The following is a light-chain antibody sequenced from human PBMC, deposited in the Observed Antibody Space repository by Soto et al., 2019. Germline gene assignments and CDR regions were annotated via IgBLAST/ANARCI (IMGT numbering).Light chain of an antibody. J-gene: IGLJ3*02. CDR3: AAWDFSLSGVV. Sequence: QSVLTQPPSASGTPGQRVTISCSGSSSNTESNYVYWYQQFPGTAPKLLIQRNVQRPSGVPDRFSASKSGTSASLAISGLRSEDEVDYYCAAWDFSLSGVVFGGGTELTVL. CDR2: RNV. V-gene: IGLV1-47*01. CDR1: SSNTESNY.